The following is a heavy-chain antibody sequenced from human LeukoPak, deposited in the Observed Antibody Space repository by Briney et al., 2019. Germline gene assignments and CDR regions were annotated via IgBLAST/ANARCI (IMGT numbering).Heavy chain of an antibody. D-gene: IGHD6-19*01. V-gene: IGHV3-21*01. CDR1: GFTFSTYS. Sequence: RPGGSLRFSCAASGFTFSTYSMNWVRQAPGKGLEWVSSIGGSSSSIYYADSVKGRFTISRDNAKNSLYLQMNSLRAEDTAVYYCAREVAEAFDYWGQGTLVTVSS. CDR2: IGGSSSSI. CDR3: AREVAEAFDY. J-gene: IGHJ4*02.